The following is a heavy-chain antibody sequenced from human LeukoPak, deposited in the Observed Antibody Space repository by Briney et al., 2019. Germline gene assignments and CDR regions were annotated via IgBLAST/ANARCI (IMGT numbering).Heavy chain of an antibody. V-gene: IGHV3-9*01. J-gene: IGHJ4*02. D-gene: IGHD2-2*01. CDR3: AKDFRVVPAASYGDTTQQDY. Sequence: PGGSLRLSCAASGFTFDDYAMHWVRQAPGKGQEWVSGISWNSGSIGYADSVKGRFTISRDNAKNSLYLQMNSLRAEDTALYYCAKDFRVVPAASYGDTTQQDYWGQGTLVTVSS. CDR2: ISWNSGSI. CDR1: GFTFDDYA.